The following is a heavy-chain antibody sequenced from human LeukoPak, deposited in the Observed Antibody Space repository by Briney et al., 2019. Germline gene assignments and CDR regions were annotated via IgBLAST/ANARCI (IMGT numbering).Heavy chain of an antibody. CDR3: ARQRGYSYGPASNDY. CDR2: ISAYNGNT. J-gene: IGHJ4*02. D-gene: IGHD5-18*01. Sequence: ASVKVSCKASGYTFTSYGISWVRQAPGQGLEWMGWISAYNGNTNYAQKLQGRVTMTTDTSTSAAYMELRSLRSDDTAVYYCARQRGYSYGPASNDYWGQGTLVTVSS. CDR1: GYTFTSYG. V-gene: IGHV1-18*01.